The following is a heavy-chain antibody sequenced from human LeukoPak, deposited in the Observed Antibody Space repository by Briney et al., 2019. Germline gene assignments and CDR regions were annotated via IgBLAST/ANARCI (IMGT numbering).Heavy chain of an antibody. CDR3: ARVLWRGDT. Sequence: PSETLSLTCAVYGGSFSGCYWSWIRQPPGKGLEWIGEINHSGSTNYNPSLKSRVTISVDTSKNQFSLKLSSATAADTAVYYCARVLWRGDTWGQGTLVTVSS. V-gene: IGHV4-34*01. D-gene: IGHD3-10*01. J-gene: IGHJ4*02. CDR2: INHSGST. CDR1: GGSFSGCY.